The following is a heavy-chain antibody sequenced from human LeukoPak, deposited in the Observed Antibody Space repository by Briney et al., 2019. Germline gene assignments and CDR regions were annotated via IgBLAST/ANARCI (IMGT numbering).Heavy chain of an antibody. CDR1: GGSISTYY. CDR2: IYYSGST. J-gene: IGHJ6*03. Sequence: PSETRSLTCTVSGGSISTYYWSWIRQPPGKGLEWIGYIYYSGSTNYNPSLKSRVTISVDTSKNEFSLKLSSVTAADTAVYYCARRDVGTMVPGYYYYYMDVWGKGTTVTVSS. V-gene: IGHV4-59*01. D-gene: IGHD3-10*01. CDR3: ARRDVGTMVPGYYYYYMDV.